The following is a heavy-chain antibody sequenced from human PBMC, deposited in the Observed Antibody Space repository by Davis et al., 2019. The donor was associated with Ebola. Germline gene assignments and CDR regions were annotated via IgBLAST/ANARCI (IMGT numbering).Heavy chain of an antibody. D-gene: IGHD3-10*01. J-gene: IGHJ4*02. CDR2: IYYSGST. Sequence: SETLSLTCTVSGGSISSSSYYWGWIRQPPGKGLEWIGSIYYSGSTYYNPSLKSRVTISVDTSKNQFSLKLSSVTAADTAVYYCARVRARLLVSIDYWGQETLVTVSS. CDR3: ARVRARLLVSIDY. V-gene: IGHV4-39*01. CDR1: GGSISSSSYY.